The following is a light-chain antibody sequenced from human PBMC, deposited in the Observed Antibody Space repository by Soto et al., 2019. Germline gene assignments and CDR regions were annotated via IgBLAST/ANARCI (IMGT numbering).Light chain of an antibody. CDR3: QQYNNWPWT. J-gene: IGKJ1*01. CDR2: GAS. CDR1: QSISDT. Sequence: ERVMTQSPPTLSVSLGGRATLSCRASQSISDTLAWYQQKPGQAPRLLIHGASTRATGFPARCSGSGSGTDFTLTISSLKSEDFAVYYCQQYNNWPWTFGQGTKVDIK. V-gene: IGKV3-15*01.